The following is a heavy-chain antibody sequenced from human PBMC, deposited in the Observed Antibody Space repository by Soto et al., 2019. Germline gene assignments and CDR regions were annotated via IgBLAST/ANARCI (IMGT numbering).Heavy chain of an antibody. V-gene: IGHV3-23*01. D-gene: IGHD3-3*01. J-gene: IGHJ4*02. CDR3: AKDVATITIFGVVIISPHDY. CDR2: ISGSGGST. CDR1: GFTFSSYA. Sequence: GESLKISCAASGFTFSSYAMSWVRQAPGKGLEWVSAISGSGGSTYYADSVKGRFTISRDNSKNTLYLQMNSLRAEDTAVYYCAKDVATITIFGVVIISPHDYWGQGTLVTVSS.